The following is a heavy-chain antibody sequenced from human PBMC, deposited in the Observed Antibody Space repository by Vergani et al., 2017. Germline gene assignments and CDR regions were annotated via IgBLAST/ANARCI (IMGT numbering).Heavy chain of an antibody. CDR3: ARVVADDYGDYGNDY. J-gene: IGHJ4*02. CDR1: GFTFSSYS. Sequence: EVQLVESGGGLVKPGGSLRLSCAASGFTFSSYSMNWVRQAPGKGLEWVSSISSSSSYIYYADSVKGRFTISRDNAKNSLYLQMNSLRAEDTAVYYCARVVADDYGDYGNDYWGQGTLVTVSS. V-gene: IGHV3-21*01. D-gene: IGHD4-17*01. CDR2: ISSSSSYI.